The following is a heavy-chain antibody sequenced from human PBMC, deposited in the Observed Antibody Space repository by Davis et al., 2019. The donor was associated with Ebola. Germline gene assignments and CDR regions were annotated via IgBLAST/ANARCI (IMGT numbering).Heavy chain of an antibody. J-gene: IGHJ5*02. CDR2: ISAYNGNT. Sequence: ASVKVSCKASGYTFTSYGISWVRQAPGQGLEWMGWISAYNGNTNYAQKLQGRVTMTTDTSTSTAYMELRSLRSEDTAVYYCARDSSGWNWFDPWGQGTLVTVSS. V-gene: IGHV1-18*04. D-gene: IGHD3-22*01. CDR3: ARDSSGWNWFDP. CDR1: GYTFTSYG.